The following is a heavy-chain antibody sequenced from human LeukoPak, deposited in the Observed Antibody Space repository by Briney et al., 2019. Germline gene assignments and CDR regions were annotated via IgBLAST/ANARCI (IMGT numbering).Heavy chain of an antibody. V-gene: IGHV3-48*01. D-gene: IGHD2-8*01. J-gene: IGHJ4*02. CDR3: AKGRKSNVYYFDY. Sequence: GGSLRLSCAASGFTFSSYSMNWVRQAPGKGLEWVSYISSSSSTIYYADSVKGRFTISRDNAKNSLYLQMNSLRAEDTAVYYCAKGRKSNVYYFDYRGQGTLVTVSS. CDR1: GFTFSSYS. CDR2: ISSSSSTI.